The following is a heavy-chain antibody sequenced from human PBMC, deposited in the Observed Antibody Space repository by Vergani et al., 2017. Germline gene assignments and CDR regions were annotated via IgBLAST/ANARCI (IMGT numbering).Heavy chain of an antibody. CDR2: IDTSGST. CDR3: ARVGRDASSGDYYYYCMDV. Sequence: QVQLQESGPGLMKPSQTLSLTCTVSGDSISSGSYYWSWIRQPAGKGLEWIGRIDTSGSTKYNPSLKSRVTISVDPSKNQFSLKVTSVTAADPAVYYCARVGRDASSGDYYYYCMDVWGQGTTVTVSS. J-gene: IGHJ6*02. V-gene: IGHV4-61*02. CDR1: GDSISSGSYY. D-gene: IGHD3-22*01.